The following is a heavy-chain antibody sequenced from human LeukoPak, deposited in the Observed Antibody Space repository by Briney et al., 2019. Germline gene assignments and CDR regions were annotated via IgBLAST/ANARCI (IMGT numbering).Heavy chain of an antibody. V-gene: IGHV4-34*01. Sequence: PSETLSLTCAVYGGSLSGYYWSWIRQPPGKGLEWIGEINHSGSTNYNPSLKSRVTISVDTSKNQFSLKLSSVTAADTAVYYCARVPFDYWGQGTLVTVSS. CDR1: GGSLSGYY. CDR3: ARVPFDY. J-gene: IGHJ4*02. CDR2: INHSGST. D-gene: IGHD2-2*01.